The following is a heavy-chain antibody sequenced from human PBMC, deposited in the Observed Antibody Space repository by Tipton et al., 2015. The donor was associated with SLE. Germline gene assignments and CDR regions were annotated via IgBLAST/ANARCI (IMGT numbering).Heavy chain of an antibody. V-gene: IGHV4-59*01. Sequence: LSCTVSGGSISSYYWSWIRQPPGKGLEWIGYIYYSGSTNYNPSLKSRVTISVDTSKNQFSLKLSSVTAADTAVYYCARHSSSWYLDYWGQGTLVTVSS. CDR1: GGSISSYY. CDR2: IYYSGST. J-gene: IGHJ4*02. D-gene: IGHD6-13*01. CDR3: ARHSSSWYLDY.